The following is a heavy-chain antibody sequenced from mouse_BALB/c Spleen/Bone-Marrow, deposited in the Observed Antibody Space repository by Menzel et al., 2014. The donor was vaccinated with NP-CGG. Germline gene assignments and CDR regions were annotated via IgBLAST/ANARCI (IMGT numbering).Heavy chain of an antibody. V-gene: IGHV1S22*01. CDR3: ARWLLLDY. CDR1: GYTFTSYW. Sequence: LQQSGPELVRPGASVKLSCKASGYTFTSYWMHWVKQRPGQGLEWIGNIYPGTGSTNYDEKFKTKATLTVDTSSSTAYMQLSSLTSEDSAVYYCARWLLLDYWGQGPTLLVSS. D-gene: IGHD2-3*01. J-gene: IGHJ2*01. CDR2: IYPGTGST.